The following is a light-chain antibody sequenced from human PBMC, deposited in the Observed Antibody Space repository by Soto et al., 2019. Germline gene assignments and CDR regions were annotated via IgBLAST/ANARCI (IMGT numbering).Light chain of an antibody. J-gene: IGKJ1*01. CDR3: QQRSNWRT. CDR2: GAS. V-gene: IGKV3D-20*02. CDR1: QSISSSY. Sequence: EIVLTQSPGTLSLSPGERATLSCRASQSISSSYLAWYQQRPGQAPRLLIYGASSRATGIPDRFSGSGSGTEFTLTISRLEPEDFAVYYCQQRSNWRTFGRGTKVDIK.